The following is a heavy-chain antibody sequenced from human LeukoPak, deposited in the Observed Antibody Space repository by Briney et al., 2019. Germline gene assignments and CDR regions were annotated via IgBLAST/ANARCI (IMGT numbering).Heavy chain of an antibody. Sequence: PGGSLRLSCAASGFTFSSYAMSWVRQAPGKGLEWVPAISGSGGSTYYADSVKGRFTISRDNSKNTLYLQMNSLRAEDTAVYYCAKDPITMIVSGHPGGDYWGQGTLVTVSS. CDR2: ISGSGGST. D-gene: IGHD3-22*01. CDR3: AKDPITMIVSGHPGGDY. J-gene: IGHJ4*02. V-gene: IGHV3-23*01. CDR1: GFTFSSYA.